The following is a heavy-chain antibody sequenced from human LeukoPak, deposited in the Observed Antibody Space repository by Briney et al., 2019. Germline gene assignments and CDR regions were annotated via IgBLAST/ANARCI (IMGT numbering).Heavy chain of an antibody. CDR1: GFTFSYYG. Sequence: GGSLRLFCAASGFTFSYYGMHWVRQAPGKGLEWVGFVRFDGNEKYYADSVKGRFTISRDTSRNTLYLQMNSLRAEDTAVYYCAKDLMRDRWFGESWGQGTLVTVSS. V-gene: IGHV3-30*02. CDR2: VRFDGNEK. J-gene: IGHJ1*01. CDR3: AKDLMRDRWFGES. D-gene: IGHD3-10*01.